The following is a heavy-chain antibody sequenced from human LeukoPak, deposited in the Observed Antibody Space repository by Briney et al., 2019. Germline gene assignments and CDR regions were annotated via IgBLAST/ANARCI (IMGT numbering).Heavy chain of an antibody. CDR3: ARDPDSYDSSGYYYGGDGFAFDI. J-gene: IGHJ3*02. V-gene: IGHV4-39*02. D-gene: IGHD3-22*01. Sequence: PSETLSLTCTVSGGSISSSSYYWGWIRQPPGKGLEWIGSIYYSGSTYYNPSLKSRVTISVDTSKNQFSLKLSSVTAADTAVYYCARDPDSYDSSGYYYGGDGFAFDIWGQGTMVTVSS. CDR2: IYYSGST. CDR1: GGSISSSSYY.